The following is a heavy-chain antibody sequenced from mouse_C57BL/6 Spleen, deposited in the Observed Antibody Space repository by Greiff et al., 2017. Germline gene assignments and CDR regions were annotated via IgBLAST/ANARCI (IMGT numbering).Heavy chain of an antibody. J-gene: IGHJ4*01. D-gene: IGHD4-1*01. CDR3: ARGNWESFYYAMDY. CDR2: IDPSDSET. V-gene: IGHV1-52*01. CDR1: GYTFTSYW. Sequence: VQLQQPGAELVRPGSSVKLSCKASGYTFTSYWMHWVKQRPIQGLEWIGNIDPSDSETHYNQKFKDKATLTVDKSSSTAYMQLSSLTSEDSAVYYCARGNWESFYYAMDYWGQGTSVTVSS.